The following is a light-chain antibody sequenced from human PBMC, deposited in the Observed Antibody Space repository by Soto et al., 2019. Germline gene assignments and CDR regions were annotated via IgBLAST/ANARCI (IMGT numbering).Light chain of an antibody. J-gene: IGKJ4*01. CDR1: QGISSY. Sequence: AIRMTQSPSSFSASTGDRVTITCRASQGISSYLACYQQKPGKAPKLLIYAASTLQSGVPSRFSGSGSGTDFTLTISCLQSEDFATYYCQQYYIYPLTFGGGTKVEIK. CDR2: AAS. V-gene: IGKV1-8*01. CDR3: QQYYIYPLT.